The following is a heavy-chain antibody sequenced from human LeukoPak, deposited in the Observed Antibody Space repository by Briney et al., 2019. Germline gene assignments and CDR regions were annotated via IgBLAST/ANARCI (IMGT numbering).Heavy chain of an antibody. J-gene: IGHJ6*02. CDR3: AAAGVVVAATSSPHYYYYGMDV. D-gene: IGHD2-15*01. CDR2: IVVGSGNT. V-gene: IGHV1-58*02. CDR1: GFTFTSSA. Sequence: GTSVKVSCKASGFTFTSSAMQWVRQARGQRLEWIGWIVVGSGNTNYAQKFQERVTITRDMSTSTAYMELSSLRSEDTAVYYCAAAGVVVAATSSPHYYYYGMDVWGQGTTVTVSS.